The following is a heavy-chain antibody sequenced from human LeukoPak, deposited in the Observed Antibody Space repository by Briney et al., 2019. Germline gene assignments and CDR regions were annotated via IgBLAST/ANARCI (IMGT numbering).Heavy chain of an antibody. CDR2: ISGSGGST. D-gene: IGHD3-10*01. J-gene: IGHJ6*04. V-gene: IGHV3-23*01. Sequence: GGSLRLSCSASGFPFSSYAMTWVRQAPGKGLERVSAISGSGGSTYYADSVRGRFTISRDNSKNTLYLQMNSLRVEDTAVYYCAKASAGSGRALYYYGMDVWGKGTTVTVSS. CDR3: AKASAGSGRALYYYGMDV. CDR1: GFPFSSYA.